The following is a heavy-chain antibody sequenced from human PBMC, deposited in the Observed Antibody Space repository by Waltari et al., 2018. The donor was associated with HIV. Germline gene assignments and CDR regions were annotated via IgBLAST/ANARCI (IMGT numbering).Heavy chain of an antibody. CDR2: VYWDDDK. V-gene: IGHV2-5*02. CDR3: ARQVFKGLTSAHFDS. J-gene: IGHJ4*02. D-gene: IGHD2-2*01. CDR1: GFALNSGGVA. Sequence: QITLKESGPTLVKPTQTLTLTCTFSGFALNSGGVAVGWIRQPPGKALEWLALVYWDDDKRLSPSLTTRLSITKDPSKNQVVLRLTDVDPVDSGIYYCARQVFKGLTSAHFDSWGQGTPVIVSS.